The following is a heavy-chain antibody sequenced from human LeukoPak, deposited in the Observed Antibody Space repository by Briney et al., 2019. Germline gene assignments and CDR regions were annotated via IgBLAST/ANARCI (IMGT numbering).Heavy chain of an antibody. D-gene: IGHD3-10*01. CDR2: IYPGDSDT. V-gene: IGHV5-51*01. CDR3: ARQDASGTYDAFDV. J-gene: IGHJ3*01. Sequence: KSGESLQISCKASGSLFTSYWIAWVRQRPGKGLEWMGIIYPGDSDTRYSPSFQGRVTISADKSINTAYLLWSSLQASDTATYYCARQDASGTYDAFDVWGQGTVVTV. CDR1: GSLFTSYW.